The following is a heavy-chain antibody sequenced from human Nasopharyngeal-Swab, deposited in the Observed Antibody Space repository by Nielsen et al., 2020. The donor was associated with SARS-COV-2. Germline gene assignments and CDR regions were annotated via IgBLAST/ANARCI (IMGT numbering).Heavy chain of an antibody. CDR3: ARDGDYYGSGSYYPRYYGMDV. CDR2: ISVYNGDT. J-gene: IGHJ6*02. V-gene: IGHV1-18*01. Sequence: WVRQAPGQGLEWMGWISVYNGDTNYAQKLQGRVTMTTDTSTSTAYMELSSLRSEDTAVYYCARDGDYYGSGSYYPRYYGMDVWGQGTTVTVSS. D-gene: IGHD3-10*01.